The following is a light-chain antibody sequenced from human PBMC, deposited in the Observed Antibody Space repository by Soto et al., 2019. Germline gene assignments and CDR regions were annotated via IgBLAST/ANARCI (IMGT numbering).Light chain of an antibody. CDR2: EVT. CDR3: SSYTSSSAVI. J-gene: IGLJ2*01. CDR1: SSDVGGYNY. Sequence: QSALTQPASVSGSPGQSITISCTRTSSDVGGYNYVSWYQQHPGKAPKLMIYEVTKRRTGVSNRFSGSNSGDTASLTISGRQAEDEADYYCSSYTSSSAVIFGGGTKVTVL. V-gene: IGLV2-14*01.